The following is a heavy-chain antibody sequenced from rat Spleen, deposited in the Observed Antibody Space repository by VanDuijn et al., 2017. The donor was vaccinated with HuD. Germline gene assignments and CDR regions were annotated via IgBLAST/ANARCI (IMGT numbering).Heavy chain of an antibody. CDR1: GFTFSNYD. V-gene: IGHV5-25*01. CDR2: ISPSGGST. J-gene: IGHJ2*01. CDR3: ARHPDYSKYFDY. Sequence: EVQLVESGGGLVQPGRSLKLSCAASGFTFSNYDMAWVRQAPTEGLEWVASISPSGGSTYYRDSVKGRFTVSRDNTKSTLYLQMDSLRSEDTATYYCARHPDYSKYFDYWGQGVMVTVSS. D-gene: IGHD1-1*01.